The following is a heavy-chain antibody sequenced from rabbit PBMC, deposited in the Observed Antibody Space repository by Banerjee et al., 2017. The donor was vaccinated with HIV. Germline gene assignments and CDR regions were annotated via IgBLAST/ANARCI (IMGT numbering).Heavy chain of an antibody. CDR2: IYTGSGST. V-gene: IGHV1S45*01. J-gene: IGHJ6*01. D-gene: IGHD6-1*01. CDR1: GFDLSSYYD. CDR3: ARDQHYAGYAGYGYAPYGMDL. Sequence: QEQLEESGGGLVKPEGSLTLTCKASGFDLSSYYDMCWVRQAPGKGLEWIGCIYTGSGSTSYASWAKGRFTISKTSSTTVTLQMTSLTAADTATYFCARDQHYAGYAGYGYAPYGMDLWGPGTLVTVS.